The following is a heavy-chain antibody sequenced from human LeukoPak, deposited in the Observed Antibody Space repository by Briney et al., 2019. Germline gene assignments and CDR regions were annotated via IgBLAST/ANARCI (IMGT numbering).Heavy chain of an antibody. Sequence: PGGSLRFSCAASGFTFSSYAMSWVRQAPGKGLEWVSAISASGGNTYYADSVKGRFTISRDNSKNTLYLQMNSLRAEDTAVYYCAKRTANSYGYFFDYWGQGTLVTVSS. CDR3: AKRTANSYGYFFDY. J-gene: IGHJ4*02. CDR1: GFTFSSYA. D-gene: IGHD5-18*01. V-gene: IGHV3-23*01. CDR2: ISASGGNT.